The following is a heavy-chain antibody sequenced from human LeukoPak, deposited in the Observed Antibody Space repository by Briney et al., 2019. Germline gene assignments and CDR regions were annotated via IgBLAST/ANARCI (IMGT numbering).Heavy chain of an antibody. J-gene: IGHJ6*03. CDR3: SGGYYNYMDV. D-gene: IGHD2-15*01. CDR2: ITWNSDTV. Sequence: GGSLRLSCAASGFTFSWYSMSWVRQAPGKGLEWVSGITWNSDTVGYADSVKGRFTISRDNAKNSLYLQMNSLRAEDTALYYCSGGYYNYMDVWGKGTTVTISS. V-gene: IGHV3-20*04. CDR1: GFTFSWYS.